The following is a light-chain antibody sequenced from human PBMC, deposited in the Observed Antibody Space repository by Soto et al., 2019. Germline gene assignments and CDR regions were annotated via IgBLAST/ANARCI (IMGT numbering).Light chain of an antibody. V-gene: IGLV2-8*01. J-gene: IGLJ3*02. CDR3: SSYAGSNDRWV. CDR1: SSDIGAYNY. Sequence: QSVLTQPPSASGSPGQSVTISCTGTSSDIGAYNYVSWYQQHPGKAPKLMIHEVSKRPSGVPDRFSGSKSGNTASLTVSGLQAEDEADYYCSSYAGSNDRWVFGGGTQLTV. CDR2: EVS.